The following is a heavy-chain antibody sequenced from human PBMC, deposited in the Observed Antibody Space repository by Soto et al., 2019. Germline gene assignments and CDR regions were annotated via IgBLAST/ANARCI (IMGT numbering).Heavy chain of an antibody. V-gene: IGHV3-53*01. D-gene: IGHD5-18*01. CDR3: ARSGYSYGPFDY. J-gene: IGHJ4*02. CDR1: GYSFTSYW. CDR2: TYSGGST. Sequence: GESLKISCKGSGYSFTSYWIGWVRQAPGKGLEWVSVTYSGGSTYYADSVKGRFTISRDNSKNTLYLQMNSLRAEDTAVYYCARSGYSYGPFDYWGQGTLVTVSS.